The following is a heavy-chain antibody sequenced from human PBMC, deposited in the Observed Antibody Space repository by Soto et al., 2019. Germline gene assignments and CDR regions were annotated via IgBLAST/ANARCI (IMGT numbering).Heavy chain of an antibody. CDR2: ISGSGGST. V-gene: IGHV3-23*01. CDR1: GFTFSSYA. Sequence: GESLKISCAASGFTFSSYAMSWVRQAPGKGLEWVSAISGSGGSTYYADSVKGRFTISRDNSKNTLYLQMNSLRADDTAVYYCAKGGYSSSWYYFDYWGQGTLVTVSS. CDR3: AKGGYSSSWYYFDY. J-gene: IGHJ4*02. D-gene: IGHD6-13*01.